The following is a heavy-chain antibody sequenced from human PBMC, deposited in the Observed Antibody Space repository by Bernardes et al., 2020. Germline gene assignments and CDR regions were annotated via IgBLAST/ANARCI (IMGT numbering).Heavy chain of an antibody. D-gene: IGHD2-2*01. CDR3: ARGLKRVYQLLWGNWFDP. J-gene: IGHJ5*02. V-gene: IGHV4-34*01. CDR2: INHSGST. Sequence: SEPLSLTCAVYGGSFSGYYWSWIRQPPGKGLEWIGEINHSGSTNYNPSLKSRVTISVDTSKNQFSLKLSSVTAADTAVYYCARGLKRVYQLLWGNWFDPWGQGTLVTVSS. CDR1: GGSFSGYY.